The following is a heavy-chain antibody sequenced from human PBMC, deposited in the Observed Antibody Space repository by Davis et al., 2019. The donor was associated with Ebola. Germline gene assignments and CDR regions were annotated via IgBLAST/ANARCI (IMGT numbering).Heavy chain of an antibody. CDR2: ITSSSTI. Sequence: GGSLRLSCAASGLPFTTYIMNWVRQAPGKGLEWVASITSSSTIYYADSVKGRFTISRDNAKNSLYLQMNSLRDEDTAVYYCARGGADYYYYYGMDVWGLGTTVTVSS. J-gene: IGHJ6*02. D-gene: IGHD1-26*01. CDR1: GLPFTTYI. V-gene: IGHV3-69-1*01. CDR3: ARGGADYYYYYGMDV.